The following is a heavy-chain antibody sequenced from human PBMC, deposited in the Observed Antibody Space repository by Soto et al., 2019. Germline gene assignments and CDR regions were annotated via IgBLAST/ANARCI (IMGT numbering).Heavy chain of an antibody. V-gene: IGHV3-74*01. J-gene: IGHJ3*01. D-gene: IGHD2-21*02. CDR3: ARSLRVTQPVIF. Sequence: LTCAASGFTFSSYWMHWVRQAPGKGLVWVSRINSDGSSTSYADSVKGRFTISRDNAKNTLYLQMNSLRAEDTAVYYCARSLRVTQPVIFGGQGTMVTVSS. CDR2: INSDGSST. CDR1: GFTFSSYW.